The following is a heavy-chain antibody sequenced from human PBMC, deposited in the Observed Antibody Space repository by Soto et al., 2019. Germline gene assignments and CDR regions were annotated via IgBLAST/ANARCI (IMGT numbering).Heavy chain of an antibody. V-gene: IGHV4-39*01. Sequence: SETLSLTCTVSGGSISSSSYYWGWIRQPPGKGLEWIGSIYYSGSTYYNPSLKSRVTISVDTSKNQFSLKLSSVTAADTAVYYCARGRGDYDPYYFDYWGQGTLVTVSS. J-gene: IGHJ4*02. CDR2: IYYSGST. CDR3: ARGRGDYDPYYFDY. D-gene: IGHD4-17*01. CDR1: GGSISSSSYY.